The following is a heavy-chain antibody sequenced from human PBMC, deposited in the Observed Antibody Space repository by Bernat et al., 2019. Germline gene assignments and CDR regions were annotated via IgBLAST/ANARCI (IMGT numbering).Heavy chain of an antibody. CDR1: GFTFSSSG. CDR2: IWYDGSNK. CDR3: ASYNPYDCDSSGYFDY. D-gene: IGHD3-22*01. J-gene: IGHJ4*02. Sequence: QVQLVESGGGVVQPGRSLRLSCAASGFTFSSSGMHWVRQAPGKGLEWVAVIWYDGSNKYYADSVKGRFTISRDNSKNTLYLQMNSLRAEDTAVYYCASYNPYDCDSSGYFDYWGQGTLVTVSS. V-gene: IGHV3-33*01.